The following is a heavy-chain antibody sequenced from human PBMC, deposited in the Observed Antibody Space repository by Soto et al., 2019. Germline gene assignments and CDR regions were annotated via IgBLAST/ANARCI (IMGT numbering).Heavy chain of an antibody. J-gene: IGHJ6*03. D-gene: IGHD4-17*01. V-gene: IGHV3-33*01. CDR2: IWYDGSDK. Sequence: SGGGVVQPGTSLRLSCAASGFTVSNYAMHWVRQAPGKGLEWVTIIWYDGSDKNYGDSVKGRFTISRDNSKNTLYLQMNSLRVEDTAVYYCARDSGGDYHNYYMDVWGKGTTVTVSS. CDR1: GFTVSNYA. CDR3: ARDSGGDYHNYYMDV.